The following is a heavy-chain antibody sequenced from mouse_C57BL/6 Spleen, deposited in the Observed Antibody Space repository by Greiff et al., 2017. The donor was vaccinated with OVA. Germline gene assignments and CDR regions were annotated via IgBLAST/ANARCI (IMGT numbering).Heavy chain of an antibody. D-gene: IGHD1-1*01. CDR1: GYTFTSYW. Sequence: QVQLQQPGAELVRPGSSVKLSCKASGYTFTSYWMHWVKQRPIQGLEWIGNIDPSDSETHYNQKFKDKATLTVDKSSSTAYMQLSSLTSEDSAVDYCARGDYGSSSYAMDYWGQGTSVTVSS. V-gene: IGHV1-52*01. CDR3: ARGDYGSSSYAMDY. CDR2: IDPSDSET. J-gene: IGHJ4*01.